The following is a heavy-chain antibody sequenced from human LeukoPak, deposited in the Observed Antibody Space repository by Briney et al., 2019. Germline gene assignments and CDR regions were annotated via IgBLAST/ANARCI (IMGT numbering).Heavy chain of an antibody. J-gene: IGHJ4*02. V-gene: IGHV4-34*01. CDR2: INHRGST. CDR3: AREGTLLRYRGVPGGAGPMTYFHY. CDR1: GGSFSGYY. D-gene: IGHD1-26*01. Sequence: PSEPLSLTCAVYGGSFSGYYWSWIRQPPGKGLEWTGEINHRGSTNYNPSPKSRVTISVDTSKNQFSLKLSSVTAVDTAVYYCAREGTLLRYRGVPGGAGPMTYFHYWGQGTLVTVSS.